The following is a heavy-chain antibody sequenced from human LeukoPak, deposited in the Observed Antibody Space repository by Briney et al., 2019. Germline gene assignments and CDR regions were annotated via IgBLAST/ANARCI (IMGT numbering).Heavy chain of an antibody. CDR2: IKSKTDGGTT. V-gene: IGHV3-15*01. Sequence: GGSLRLSCAASGFTFSNAWMSWVRQAPGKGLEWVGRIKSKTDGGTTDYAAPVKGRFTISRDDSKNTLYLQMNSLKSEDTAVYYCTAVAAAGQVDYWGQGTLVTVSS. D-gene: IGHD6-13*01. J-gene: IGHJ4*02. CDR3: TAVAAAGQVDY. CDR1: GFTFSNAW.